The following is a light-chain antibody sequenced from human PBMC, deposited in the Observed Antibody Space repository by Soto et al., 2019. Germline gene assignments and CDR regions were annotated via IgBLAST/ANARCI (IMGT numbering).Light chain of an antibody. CDR1: SGHSSYA. CDR3: QTWGTGAWV. J-gene: IGLJ3*02. Sequence: QAVVTQSPSASASLGASVKLTCTLSSGHSSYAIAWYQQQPEKGPRYLMNLNSDGSHSKGDGIPDRFSGSSSGAEHYLTISSLHSEDEADYYCQTWGTGAWVFGGGTKLTVL. CDR2: LNSDGSH. V-gene: IGLV4-69*01.